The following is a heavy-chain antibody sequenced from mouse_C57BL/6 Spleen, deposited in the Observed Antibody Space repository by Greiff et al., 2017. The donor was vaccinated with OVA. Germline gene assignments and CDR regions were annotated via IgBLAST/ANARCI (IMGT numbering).Heavy chain of an antibody. Sequence: EVKLVESGPELVKPGASVKIPCKASGYTFTDYNMDWVKQSHGKSLEWIGDINPNNGGTIYNQKFKGKATLTVDKSSSTAYMELRSLTSEDTAVYYCARGSNPGYYAMDYWGQGTSVTVSS. CDR2: INPNNGGT. D-gene: IGHD2-5*01. CDR1: GYTFTDYN. V-gene: IGHV1-18*01. J-gene: IGHJ4*01. CDR3: ARGSNPGYYAMDY.